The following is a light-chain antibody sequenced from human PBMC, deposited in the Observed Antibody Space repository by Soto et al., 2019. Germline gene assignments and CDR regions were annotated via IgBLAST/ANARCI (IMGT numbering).Light chain of an antibody. J-gene: IGLJ3*02. CDR3: AAWDDSVTGV. Sequence: QSVLTQPPSASGTPGQTVTISCSGSSSNIGSEYVYWYQQFPGTAPRLLIYNNNRRPSGVLDRFSGSKSGTSASLAISGLRSEDEADYYCAAWDDSVTGVFGGGTKLTVL. V-gene: IGLV1-47*01. CDR2: NNN. CDR1: SSNIGSEY.